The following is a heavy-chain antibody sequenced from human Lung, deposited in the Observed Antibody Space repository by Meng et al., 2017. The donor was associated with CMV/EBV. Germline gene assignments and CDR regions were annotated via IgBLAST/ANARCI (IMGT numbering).Heavy chain of an antibody. D-gene: IGHD5-12*01. CDR2: IEDNGSGL. J-gene: IGHJ5*02. V-gene: IGHV3-7*01. CDR3: YMGHYSGA. Sequence: ESLKISCAASGFTFSSFWMNWVRQAPGKGLEWVANIEDNGSGLYYVDSVKGRFTISRDNARNALYLQMDSLRVEDTAVYYCYMGHYSGAWGQGTLVTVSS. CDR1: GFTFSSFW.